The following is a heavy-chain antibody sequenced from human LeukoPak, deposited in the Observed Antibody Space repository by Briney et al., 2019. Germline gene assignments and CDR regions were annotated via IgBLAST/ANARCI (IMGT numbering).Heavy chain of an antibody. CDR3: ARGGTSTSGYDY. CDR2: ISPTSTYI. Sequence: GGSLRLSCAASGFTFSTYSMNWVRQAPGKGLEWVSSISPTSTYIYYADSVKGRFTISRDNAKNSLYLQMNSLTAEDTAVYYCARGGTSTSGYDYWGHASLVTVSS. J-gene: IGHJ4*01. V-gene: IGHV3-21*01. D-gene: IGHD2-2*01. CDR1: GFTFSTYS.